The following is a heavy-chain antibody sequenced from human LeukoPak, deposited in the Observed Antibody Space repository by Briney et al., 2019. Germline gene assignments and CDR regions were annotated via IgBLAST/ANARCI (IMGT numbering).Heavy chain of an antibody. J-gene: IGHJ5*02. CDR2: ISSSSTYI. D-gene: IGHD4-17*01. Sequence: GGSLRLSCAASGFTFSTYHMNWVRQAPGKGLEWLSSISSSSTYIYYADSVKGRFTISRDNAKNSLYLQMNSLRAEDTAVYYCARDADATVTTPKGWFDPWGQGTLVTVSS. CDR1: GFTFSTYH. CDR3: ARDADATVTTPKGWFDP. V-gene: IGHV3-21*01.